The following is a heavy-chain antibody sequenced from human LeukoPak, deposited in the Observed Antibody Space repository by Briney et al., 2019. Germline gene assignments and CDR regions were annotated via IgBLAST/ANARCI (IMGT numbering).Heavy chain of an antibody. D-gene: IGHD3-22*01. J-gene: IGHJ3*02. Sequence: PSETLSLTCAVYGGSFSGYYWSWIRQPPGKGLEWIGEINHSGSTNYNPSLKSRVTISVDTFKNQFSLKLSSVTAADTAVYYCASRDYYYDSSGHAFDIWGQGTMVTVSS. CDR3: ASRDYYYDSSGHAFDI. V-gene: IGHV4-34*01. CDR1: GGSFSGYY. CDR2: INHSGST.